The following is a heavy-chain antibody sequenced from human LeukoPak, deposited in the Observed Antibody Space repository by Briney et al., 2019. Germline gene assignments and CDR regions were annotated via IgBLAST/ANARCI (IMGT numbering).Heavy chain of an antibody. D-gene: IGHD3-22*01. Sequence: ASVKVSCKASGGTFSSYAISWVRQAPGQGLEWMGWISACNGNTNYAQKLQGRVTMTTDTSTSTAYMELRSLRSDDTAVYYCARGPTYDSSGYFTKVHAFDIWGQGTMVTVSS. CDR3: ARGPTYDSSGYFTKVHAFDI. CDR2: ISACNGNT. J-gene: IGHJ3*02. V-gene: IGHV1-18*01. CDR1: GGTFSSYA.